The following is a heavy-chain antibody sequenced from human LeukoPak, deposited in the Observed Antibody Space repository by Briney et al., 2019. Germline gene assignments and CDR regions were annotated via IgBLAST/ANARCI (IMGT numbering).Heavy chain of an antibody. CDR3: ARGRTVTTGLNDY. D-gene: IGHD4-17*01. CDR1: GFTFSSYA. V-gene: IGHV3-23*01. J-gene: IGHJ4*02. Sequence: GGSLRLSCAASGFTFSSYAMTWVRQAPGKGLEWVSLIGGSGGSPNYADSVKGRFTISRDDSKNTLYLQMNSLRAEDTAVYYCARGRTVTTGLNDYWGQGTLVTVSS. CDR2: IGGSGGSP.